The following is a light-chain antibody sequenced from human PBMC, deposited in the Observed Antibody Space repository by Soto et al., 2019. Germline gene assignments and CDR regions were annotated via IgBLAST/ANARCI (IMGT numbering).Light chain of an antibody. CDR2: DVT. Sequence: QSVLTQPASVSGSRGQSITISCTGTSSDVGGYNYVSWYQQHPGKAPKLIICDVTNRPSGVSNRFSGSKSGNAASLTISGLQAEDEADYYCSSFTTTSTYVFGTGTKVTVL. J-gene: IGLJ1*01. CDR3: SSFTTTSTYV. V-gene: IGLV2-14*01. CDR1: SSDVGGYNY.